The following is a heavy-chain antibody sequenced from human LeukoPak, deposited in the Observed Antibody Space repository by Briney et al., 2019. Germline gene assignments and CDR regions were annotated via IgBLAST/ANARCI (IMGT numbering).Heavy chain of an antibody. CDR1: GYTFTSYD. Sequence: APVKVSRKASGYTFTSYDINWVRQATGQGPEWMGWMSPNSGNTGYAQKFQGRVTMTRSTSMSTAYMELSSLRSEDTAVYYCARGPPNWGYDYWGQGTLVTVSS. CDR3: ARGPPNWGYDY. J-gene: IGHJ4*02. CDR2: MSPNSGNT. V-gene: IGHV1-8*01. D-gene: IGHD7-27*01.